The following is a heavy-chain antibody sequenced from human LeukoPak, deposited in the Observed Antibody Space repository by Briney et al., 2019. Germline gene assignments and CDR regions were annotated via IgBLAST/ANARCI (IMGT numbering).Heavy chain of an antibody. Sequence: GASVKVSCKVSGNSLSELSIQWVRQAPGKGRECMGWFEPEKAEMGYAQNFQGRVTMTGDTSTQTAYMELSGLTSDDPAVYYCTTRSGDFWSGFVNWGQATLVTVSS. CDR2: FEPEKAEM. V-gene: IGHV1-24*01. J-gene: IGHJ1*01. CDR3: TTRSGDFWSGFVN. D-gene: IGHD3-3*01. CDR1: GNSLSELS.